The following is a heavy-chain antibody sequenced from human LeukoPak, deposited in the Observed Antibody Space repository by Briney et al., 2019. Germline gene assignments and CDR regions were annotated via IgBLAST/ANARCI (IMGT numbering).Heavy chain of an antibody. Sequence: PGGSPRLSCAASGFIFSSSWMSWVRQAPGKGLEWVANTNQGGSEKYYLESVRGRFTISRDNAKKSLYLQMNSLRAEDTAVYYCARELVVGPAEYFQHWGQGTLVTVSS. J-gene: IGHJ1*01. D-gene: IGHD2-8*02. CDR1: GFIFSSSW. CDR3: ARELVVGPAEYFQH. V-gene: IGHV3-7*01. CDR2: TNQGGSEK.